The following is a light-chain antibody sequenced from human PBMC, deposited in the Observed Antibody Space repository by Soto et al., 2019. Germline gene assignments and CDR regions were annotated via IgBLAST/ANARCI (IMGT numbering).Light chain of an antibody. CDR3: QQHGTSPI. Sequence: EVVLTQSPGTLYLSPGERATLSCRASQAVSSILLAWYQQKPGQAPRLLIYVASSRATGIPDRFSGSGSGTDFTLTVSRLEPEDFAVYYCQQHGTSPIFGGGTKVEIK. CDR2: VAS. V-gene: IGKV3-20*01. J-gene: IGKJ4*01. CDR1: QAVSSIL.